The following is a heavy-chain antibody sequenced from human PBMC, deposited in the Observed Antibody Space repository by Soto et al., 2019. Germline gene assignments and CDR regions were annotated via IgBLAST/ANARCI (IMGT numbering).Heavy chain of an antibody. V-gene: IGHV1-69*13. D-gene: IGHD3-22*01. CDR3: ASNYYDSSGRFDY. J-gene: IGHJ4*02. Sequence: SVKVSCKASGGTFSSYAISWVRQAPGQGLEWMGGIIPIFGTANYAQKFQGRVTITADESTSTAYMELSSLRPEDTAVYYCASNYYDSSGRFDYWGQGTLVTVSS. CDR1: GGTFSSYA. CDR2: IIPIFGTA.